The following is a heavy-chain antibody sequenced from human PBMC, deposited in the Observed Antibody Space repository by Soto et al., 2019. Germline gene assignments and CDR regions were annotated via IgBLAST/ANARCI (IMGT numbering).Heavy chain of an antibody. CDR2: IDPSDSYT. V-gene: IGHV5-10-1*01. CDR3: ARHGTYYDILTGYHYYYGMDV. D-gene: IGHD3-9*01. CDR1: GYSFTSYW. J-gene: IGHJ6*02. Sequence: GESLKISCKGSGYSFTSYWISWVRQMPGKGLEWMGRIDPSDSYTNYSPSFQGHVTISADKSISTAYLQWSSLKASDTAMYYCARHGTYYDILTGYHYYYGMDVWGQGTTVTVSS.